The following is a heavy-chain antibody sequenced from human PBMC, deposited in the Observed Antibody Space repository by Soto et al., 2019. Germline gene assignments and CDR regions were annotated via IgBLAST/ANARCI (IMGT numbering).Heavy chain of an antibody. Sequence: SETLSLTCAVSGGSISSGGYSWSWIRQPPGKGLEWIGYIYHSGSTYYNPSLKSRVTISVDRSKNQFSLKLSSVTAADTAVYYCARTGIVVVPAAKRAKLDYWGQGTLVTVSS. J-gene: IGHJ4*02. V-gene: IGHV4-30-2*01. D-gene: IGHD2-2*01. CDR3: ARTGIVVVPAAKRAKLDY. CDR2: IYHSGST. CDR1: GGSISSGGYS.